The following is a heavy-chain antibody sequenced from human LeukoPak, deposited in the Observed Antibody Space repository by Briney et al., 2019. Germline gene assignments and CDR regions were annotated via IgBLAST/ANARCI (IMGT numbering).Heavy chain of an antibody. CDR3: ARDRAYAFDI. Sequence: GASLRLSCAASGFTFSSYAMSWVRQAPGKGLEWVSAISGSGGSTYYADSVKGRFTISRDNSKNTLYLQMNSLGAEDTAVYYCARDRAYAFDIWGQGTMVTVSS. V-gene: IGHV3-23*01. CDR1: GFTFSSYA. CDR2: ISGSGGST. J-gene: IGHJ3*02.